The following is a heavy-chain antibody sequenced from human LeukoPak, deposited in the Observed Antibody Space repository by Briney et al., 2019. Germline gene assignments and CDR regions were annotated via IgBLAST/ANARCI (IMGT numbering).Heavy chain of an antibody. J-gene: IGHJ6*03. V-gene: IGHV3-48*01. CDR2: ISSSSSTI. CDR1: GFTFSSYS. Sequence: GGSLRLSCAASGFTFSSYSMNWFRQAPGKGLEWVSYISSSSSTIYYADSVKGRFTISRDNAKNSLYLKMKSLRAEDTGVYYCARDRDYYYMDVWGKGTTVTVSS. CDR3: ARDRDYYYMDV.